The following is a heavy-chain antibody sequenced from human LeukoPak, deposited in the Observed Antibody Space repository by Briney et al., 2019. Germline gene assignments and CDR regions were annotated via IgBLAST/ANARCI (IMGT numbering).Heavy chain of an antibody. CDR1: GFTYSSYG. V-gene: IGHV3-30*02. CDR2: IRYDGSNK. J-gene: IGHJ4*02. Sequence: QTGGSLRLSGAASGFTYSSYGMHWVRQAPGKGLEWVAFIRYDGSNKYYADSVKGRFTISRDNSKNTLYLQMNSLRAEDTAVYYCAPKGVGSWGQGTLVTVSS. D-gene: IGHD2-15*01. CDR3: APKGVGS.